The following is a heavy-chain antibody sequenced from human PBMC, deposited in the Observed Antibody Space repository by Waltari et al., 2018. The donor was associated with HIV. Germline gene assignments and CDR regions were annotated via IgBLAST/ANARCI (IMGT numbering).Heavy chain of an antibody. Sequence: QVQLVQSGAEVKQHGASVKVSCKASGYIFNNYDINWVRQATGQGLEWMGWMNPNSRNTGYAQKFQGRVTMTRDTSITTAYMELSSLKSEDTAVYYCARAVNAVGAPHWFAPWGQGTLVTVSS. CDR3: ARAVNAVGAPHWFAP. CDR2: MNPNSRNT. D-gene: IGHD1-26*01. V-gene: IGHV1-8*01. CDR1: GYIFNNYD. J-gene: IGHJ5*02.